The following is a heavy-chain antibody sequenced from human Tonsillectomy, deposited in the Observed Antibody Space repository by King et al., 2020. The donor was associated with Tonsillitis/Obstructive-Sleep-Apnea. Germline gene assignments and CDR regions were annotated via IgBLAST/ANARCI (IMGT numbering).Heavy chain of an antibody. CDR2: INTNTGNP. J-gene: IGHJ4*02. CDR1: GYTFTSYA. V-gene: IGHV7-4-1*02. D-gene: IGHD6-6*01. CDR3: ARGEIIFIAASPLPVDY. Sequence: VQLVQSGSELKKPGASVKVSCKASGYTFTSYAMNWVRQAPGQGLEWMGWINTNTGNPTYAQGFTGRFFFSLDTSVSTAYLLISSLKAEDTAVYYCARGEIIFIAASPLPVDYWGQGTLVTVSS.